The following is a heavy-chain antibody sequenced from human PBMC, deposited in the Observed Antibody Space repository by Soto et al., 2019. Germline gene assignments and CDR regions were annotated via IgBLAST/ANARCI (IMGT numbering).Heavy chain of an antibody. CDR2: ISYDGSNK. CDR3: ARARSYYYGSGSGY. CDR1: GFTFSSYA. J-gene: IGHJ4*02. D-gene: IGHD3-10*01. Sequence: QVQLVESGGGVVQPGRSLRLSCAASGFTFSSYAMHWVRQAPGKGLEWVAVISYDGSNKYYADSVKGRFTISRDNSKNTLYLQMNSLRAEDTAVYYCARARSYYYGSGSGYWGQGTLVSVSS. V-gene: IGHV3-30-3*01.